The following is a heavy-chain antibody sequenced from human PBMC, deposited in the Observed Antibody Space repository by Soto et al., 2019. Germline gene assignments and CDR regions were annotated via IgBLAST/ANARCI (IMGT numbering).Heavy chain of an antibody. CDR3: AVLVFTVTTDY. V-gene: IGHV3-9*01. CDR2: ISWNSGSI. J-gene: IGHJ4*02. Sequence: EVQLVESGGGLVQPGRSLRLSCAASGFTFDDYAMHWVRQAPGKGLEWVSGISWNSGSIGYADSVKGRFTISRDNAKNSLYLQMNSLRAEDTALYYCAVLVFTVTTDYWGQGTLVTASS. CDR1: GFTFDDYA. D-gene: IGHD4-17*01.